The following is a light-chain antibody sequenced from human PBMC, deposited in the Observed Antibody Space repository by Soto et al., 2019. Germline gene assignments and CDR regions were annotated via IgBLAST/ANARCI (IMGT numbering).Light chain of an antibody. V-gene: IGKV3D-20*02. CDR3: QQRSNWPRT. CDR1: ESVGSTY. J-gene: IGKJ1*01. Sequence: EVVLTQSPSTLSVSPGERATLSCRASESVGSTYVAWYQQKPGQAPRLLIYAASTRATGIPARFSGSGSGTEFTLTISSLEPEDFAVYYCQQRSNWPRTFGQGTKVDIK. CDR2: AAS.